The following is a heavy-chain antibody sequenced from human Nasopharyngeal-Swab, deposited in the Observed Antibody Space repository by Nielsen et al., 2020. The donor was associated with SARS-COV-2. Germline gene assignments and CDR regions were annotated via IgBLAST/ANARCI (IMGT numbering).Heavy chain of an antibody. CDR1: GYTFTSYA. J-gene: IGHJ6*02. CDR2: INPGSGGT. Sequence: ASVKVSCKASGYTFTSYAMHWVRQAPGQGLEWMGMINPGSGGTTYAQKFQGRVTMTRDTSTSTVFMDLSSLRSEDTAVYYCARRGRCSGSSCDMDVWGQGTTVTVSS. D-gene: IGHD2-2*01. V-gene: IGHV1-46*01. CDR3: ARRGRCSGSSCDMDV.